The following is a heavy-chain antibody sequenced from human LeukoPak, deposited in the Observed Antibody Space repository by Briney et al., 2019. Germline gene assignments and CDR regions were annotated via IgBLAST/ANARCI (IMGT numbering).Heavy chain of an antibody. V-gene: IGHV3-53*05. CDR2: IYAGGTT. J-gene: IGHJ4*02. D-gene: IGHD1-26*01. CDR1: GLTFSSYA. Sequence: PGGSLRLSCAASGLTFSSYAMSWVRQAPGKGLEWVSVIYAGGTTYYPDSVKGRFTISRDNSKNTLYLQMDSLRSEDTAVYYCATNGYSGTYNRYFDSWGQGTLVTVSS. CDR3: ATNGYSGTYNRYFDS.